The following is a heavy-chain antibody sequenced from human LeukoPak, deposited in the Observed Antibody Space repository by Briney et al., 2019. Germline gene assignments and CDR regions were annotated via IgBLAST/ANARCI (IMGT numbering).Heavy chain of an antibody. CDR3: ARESFAARWD. D-gene: IGHD6-6*01. CDR1: GFIFSTYW. Sequence: GGSLRLSCAASGFIFSTYWMSWVRQAPGTGLEWVANIKQDGSEKYYVDSVKGRFTISRDNAKNSLYLQMNSLRAEDTAVYYCARESFAARWDWGQGTLVTVSS. CDR2: IKQDGSEK. J-gene: IGHJ4*02. V-gene: IGHV3-7*01.